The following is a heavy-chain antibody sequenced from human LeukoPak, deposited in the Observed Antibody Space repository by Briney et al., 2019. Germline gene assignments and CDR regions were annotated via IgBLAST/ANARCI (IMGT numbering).Heavy chain of an antibody. CDR2: INPSGGST. CDR1: GYTFTSYY. J-gene: IGHJ5*02. Sequence: ASVKVSCKASGYTFTSYYMHWVRQAPGQGLEWMGIINPSGGSTNYAQKFQGRVTITADKSTSTAYMELSSLRSEDTAVYYCARGRWVVPAAMHTSWFDPWGQGTLVTVSS. CDR3: ARGRWVVPAAMHTSWFDP. V-gene: IGHV1-46*01. D-gene: IGHD2-2*01.